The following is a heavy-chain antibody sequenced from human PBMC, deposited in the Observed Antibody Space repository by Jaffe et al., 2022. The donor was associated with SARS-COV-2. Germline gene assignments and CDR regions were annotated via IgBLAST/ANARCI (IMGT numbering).Heavy chain of an antibody. CDR2: IYHSGST. D-gene: IGHD3-10*01. Sequence: QVQLQESGPGLVKPSETLSLTCTVSGYSISSGYYWGWIRQPPGKGLEWIGSIYHSGSTYYNPSLKSRVTISVDTSKNQFSLKLSSVTAADTAVYYCAREADSGDWFDPWGQGTLVTVSS. CDR1: GYSISSGYY. CDR3: AREADSGDWFDP. J-gene: IGHJ5*02. V-gene: IGHV4-38-2*02.